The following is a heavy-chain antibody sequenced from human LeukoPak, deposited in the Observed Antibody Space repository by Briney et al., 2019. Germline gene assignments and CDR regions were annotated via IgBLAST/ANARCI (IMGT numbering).Heavy chain of an antibody. D-gene: IGHD5-18*01. CDR1: GFTFSDYS. J-gene: IGHJ4*02. Sequence: GGSLRLSCAASGFTFSDYSMNWVRQAPGQGLEWVSFISSRSRNIYYADSVKGRFTISRDSAKNSLYLQMNSLRAEDTAVYYCARSGYTYESTFDCWGQGTLVTVSS. CDR3: ARSGYTYESTFDC. CDR2: ISSRSRNI. V-gene: IGHV3-48*01.